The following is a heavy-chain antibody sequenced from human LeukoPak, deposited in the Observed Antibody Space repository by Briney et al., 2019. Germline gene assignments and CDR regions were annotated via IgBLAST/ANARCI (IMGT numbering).Heavy chain of an antibody. CDR1: GFTFSSYS. D-gene: IGHD5-18*01. CDR2: ISSSSSYI. J-gene: IGHJ3*02. V-gene: IGHV3-21*01. Sequence: GGSLRLSCAASGFTFSSYSMNWVCQAPGKGLEWVSSISSSSSYIYYADSVKGRFTISRDNAKNSLYLQMNSLRAEDTAVYYCARANTAMATDAFDIWGQGTMVTVSS. CDR3: ARANTAMATDAFDI.